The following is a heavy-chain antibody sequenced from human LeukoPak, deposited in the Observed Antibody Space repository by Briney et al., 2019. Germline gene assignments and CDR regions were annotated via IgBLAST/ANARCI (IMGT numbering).Heavy chain of an antibody. CDR3: AKVGDSSGYLFGY. J-gene: IGHJ4*02. D-gene: IGHD3-22*01. Sequence: GGSLRLSCAASGFTFSSYAMSWVRQAPGKGLEWVSGVTGSGGNTYYADSLKGRFTISRDNSKHKLYLQMDSPTAEDTAVYYCAKVGDSSGYLFGYWGQGTLVTVSS. CDR2: VTGSGGNT. V-gene: IGHV3-23*01. CDR1: GFTFSSYA.